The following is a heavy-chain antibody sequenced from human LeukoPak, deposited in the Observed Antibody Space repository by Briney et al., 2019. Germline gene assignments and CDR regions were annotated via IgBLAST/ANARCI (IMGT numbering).Heavy chain of an antibody. V-gene: IGHV4-39*07. CDR3: ARAGVGVGEYYFGY. D-gene: IGHD1-26*01. CDR1: GASITSSNYY. J-gene: IGHJ4*02. Sequence: SETLSLTCSVCGASITSSNYYWLWLRQPAGKGLQWIGSIYYTGITYYNLSLKSRVTISVDTSKYQCSLRLSSVTAADTAVYYCARAGVGVGEYYFGYWGQGTLVTVSS. CDR2: IYYTGIT.